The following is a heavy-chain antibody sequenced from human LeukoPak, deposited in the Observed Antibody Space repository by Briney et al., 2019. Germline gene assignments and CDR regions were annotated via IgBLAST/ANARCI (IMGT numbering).Heavy chain of an antibody. CDR3: AASSSWYVGCDY. V-gene: IGHV3-53*01. Sequence: GGSLRLSCAASGFTVSSNYMSWVRQAPGKGLEWVSVIYSGGSTYYADSVKGRFTISRDNSKNTLYLQMNSLGAEDTAVYYCAASSSWYVGCDYWGQGTLVTVSS. CDR1: GFTVSSNY. D-gene: IGHD6-13*01. CDR2: IYSGGST. J-gene: IGHJ4*02.